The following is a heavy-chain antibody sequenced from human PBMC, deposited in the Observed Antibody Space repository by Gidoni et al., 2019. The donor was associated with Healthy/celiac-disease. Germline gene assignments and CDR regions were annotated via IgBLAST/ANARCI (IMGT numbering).Heavy chain of an antibody. CDR3: AKDLLVVVPAANYFDY. D-gene: IGHD2-2*01. CDR1: GFTFSSYA. V-gene: IGHV3-23*01. CDR2: ISGSGGST. J-gene: IGHJ4*02. Sequence: EVQLLESGGGLVQPGGSLRLSCAASGFTFSSYAMSWVRQAPGKGLEWVSAISGSGGSTYYADSVKGRFTISRDNSKNTLYLQMNSLRAEDTAVYYCAKDLLVVVPAANYFDYWGQGTLVTVSS.